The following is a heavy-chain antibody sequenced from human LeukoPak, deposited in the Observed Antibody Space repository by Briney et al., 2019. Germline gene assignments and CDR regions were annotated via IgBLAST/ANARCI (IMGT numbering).Heavy chain of an antibody. CDR3: ARDLTVGATSY. J-gene: IGHJ4*02. D-gene: IGHD1-26*01. CDR1: GFTFSSYW. V-gene: IGHV3-7*01. CDR2: IKQDGSEK. Sequence: GGSLRLSCAASGFTFSSYWMSWVRQAPGKGLEWVANIKQDGSEKYYVDSVKGRFTISRDNAKNSLYLQMNRLRAEDTAVYYCARDLTVGATSYWGQGTLVTVSS.